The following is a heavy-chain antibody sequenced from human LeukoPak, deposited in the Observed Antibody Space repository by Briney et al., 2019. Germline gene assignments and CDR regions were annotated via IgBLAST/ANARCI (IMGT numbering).Heavy chain of an antibody. J-gene: IGHJ4*02. CDR2: IYTSGST. D-gene: IGHD6-13*01. CDR1: GGSISSYY. Sequence: SETLSLTCTVSGGSISSYYWSWIRQLAGKGLEWIGCIYTSGSTNYNPSLKSRVTMSVDTSKNQFSLKLSSVTAADTAVYYCAASSSSWPSSDYWGQGTLVTVSS. CDR3: AASSSSWPSSDY. V-gene: IGHV4-4*07.